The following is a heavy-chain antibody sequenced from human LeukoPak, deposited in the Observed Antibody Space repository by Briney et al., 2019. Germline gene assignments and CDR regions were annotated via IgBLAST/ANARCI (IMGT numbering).Heavy chain of an antibody. J-gene: IGHJ4*02. CDR2: IYTSGTT. CDR1: GGFISSYY. Sequence: SETLSLTCTVSGGFISSYYWSWIPQPAGKGLEWIGRIYTSGTTNYNPSLKSRLTMSKDTSKNQFSLKLSSVNAADTAVYCCARDFEYWGQGILVTVSS. CDR3: ARDFEY. V-gene: IGHV4-4*07.